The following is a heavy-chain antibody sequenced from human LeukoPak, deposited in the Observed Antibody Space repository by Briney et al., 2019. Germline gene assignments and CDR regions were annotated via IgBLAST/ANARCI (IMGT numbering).Heavy chain of an antibody. CDR3: ARVNRFYVRTYPAGYDI. CDR2: INPHSGGT. V-gene: IGHV1-2*02. D-gene: IGHD2/OR15-2a*01. CDR1: GYNYRDYY. Sequence: GASVKVSCKASGYNYRDYYIHCVRHAPGQGLEWMGWINPHSGGTRYAPKFQGRVTMSSDTAINTAYMELRRLRSDDTAVFYCARVNRFYVRTYPAGYDIWGQGTRVTVSS. J-gene: IGHJ3*02.